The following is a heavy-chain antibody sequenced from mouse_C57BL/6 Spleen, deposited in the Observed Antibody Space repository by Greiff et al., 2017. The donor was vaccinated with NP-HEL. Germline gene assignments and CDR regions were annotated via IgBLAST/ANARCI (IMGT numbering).Heavy chain of an antibody. CDR1: GYTFTSYW. V-gene: IGHV1-69*01. Sequence: QVQLQQPGAELVMPGASVKLSCKASGYTFTSYWMHWVKQRPGQGLEWIGEIDPSDSYTNYNQKFKGKSTLTVDKSSSTAYMQLSSLTSEDSAVYYCARGRNYYGSLYFDVWGTGTTVTVSS. CDR3: ARGRNYYGSLYFDV. J-gene: IGHJ1*03. CDR2: IDPSDSYT. D-gene: IGHD1-1*01.